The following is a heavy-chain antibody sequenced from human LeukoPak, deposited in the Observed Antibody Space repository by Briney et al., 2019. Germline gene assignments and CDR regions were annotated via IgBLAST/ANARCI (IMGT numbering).Heavy chain of an antibody. J-gene: IGHJ6*03. CDR3: ARHCRSTNCYIEAPGTENYYYYYMDV. CDR2: IYYSGST. CDR1: GGSISSYY. Sequence: PSETLSLTCTVSGGSISSYYWGWIRQPPGKGLDWIGNIYYSGSTYYNPSLKSRVTISVDTSKNQFSLKLSSVSAADTAVYYCARHCRSTNCYIEAPGTENYYYYYMDVWGKGTTVTVSS. V-gene: IGHV4-39*01. D-gene: IGHD2-2*02.